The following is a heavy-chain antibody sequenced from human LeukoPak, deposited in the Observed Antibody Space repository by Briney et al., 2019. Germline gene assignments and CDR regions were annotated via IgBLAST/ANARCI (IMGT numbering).Heavy chain of an antibody. J-gene: IGHJ6*02. CDR3: VRGYSFGPYGMDV. Sequence: GGSLRLSCSASGVPFSSYAMHWVRQAPGKGLEYVSAISDSGGSTYYADSVKGRFTISRDNSKNTLYLQMSSLRAEDTAVYFCVRGYSFGPYGMDVWGQGTTVTVSS. CDR2: ISDSGGST. V-gene: IGHV3-64D*09. CDR1: GVPFSSYA. D-gene: IGHD2-15*01.